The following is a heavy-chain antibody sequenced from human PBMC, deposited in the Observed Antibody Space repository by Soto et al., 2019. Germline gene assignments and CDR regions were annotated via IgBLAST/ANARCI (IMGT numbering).Heavy chain of an antibody. V-gene: IGHV3-33*01. CDR2: IWYDGSNK. Sequence: GGSLRLSCAASGFTFSSYGMHWVRQAPGKGLEWVAVIWYDGSNKYYADSVKGRFTISRDNSKNTLYLQMNSLRAEDTAVYYCARSSIYDILTGYLDYWGQGTLVTVSS. CDR1: GFTFSSYG. D-gene: IGHD3-9*01. J-gene: IGHJ4*02. CDR3: ARSSIYDILTGYLDY.